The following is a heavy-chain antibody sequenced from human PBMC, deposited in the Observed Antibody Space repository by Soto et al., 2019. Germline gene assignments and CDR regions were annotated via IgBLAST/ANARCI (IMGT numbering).Heavy chain of an antibody. Sequence: GGSLRLSCAASAFSFSTSWMHWVRQAPGEGLVWVSRINPDGRTINYADSVKGRFTISRDNAKNTLYLQMNILRVEDTAVYFCATAGNYRFDNRGLGTLVTVSS. V-gene: IGHV3-74*01. CDR2: INPDGRTI. CDR1: AFSFSTSW. D-gene: IGHD1-1*01. CDR3: ATAGNYRFDN. J-gene: IGHJ4*02.